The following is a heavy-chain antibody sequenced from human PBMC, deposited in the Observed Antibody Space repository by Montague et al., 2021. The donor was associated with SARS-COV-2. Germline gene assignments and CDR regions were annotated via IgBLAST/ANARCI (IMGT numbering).Heavy chain of an antibody. CDR1: GDSITNTRYF. J-gene: IGHJ4*02. D-gene: IGHD1-7*01. V-gene: IGHV4-39*01. Sequence: SETLSLTCNVSGDSITNTRYFWGWMRHPPGKALEWIGSIYHNGNTYYNPSLERRALLTIDTSKNQFSLRLSSVIASDTAVYYCAVELNYFFDYWGQGFLVSVSS. CDR2: IYHNGNT. CDR3: AVELNYFFDY.